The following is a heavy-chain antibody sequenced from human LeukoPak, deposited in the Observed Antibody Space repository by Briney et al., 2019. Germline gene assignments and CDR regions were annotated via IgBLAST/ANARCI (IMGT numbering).Heavy chain of an antibody. D-gene: IGHD3-3*01. CDR3: ARDRHYDFWSGYSD. Sequence: SQTLSLTCTVSGGSISSGDYYWSWIRQPPGKGLEWIGYIYYSGSTYYNPSLKSRITISVDTSKNQFSLKLSSVTAADTAVYYCARDRHYDFWSGYSDWGQGTLVTVSS. V-gene: IGHV4-30-4*08. J-gene: IGHJ4*02. CDR1: GGSISSGDYY. CDR2: IYYSGST.